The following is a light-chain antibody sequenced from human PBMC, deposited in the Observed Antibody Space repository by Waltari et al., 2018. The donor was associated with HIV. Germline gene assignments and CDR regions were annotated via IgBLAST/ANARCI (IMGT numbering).Light chain of an antibody. Sequence: QSVLTQPPSTSGTPGQSVTISCSGSTSNTGSNTVNWYQHLPGTAPKLLIYGKNQRPSGVPDRFSGSKSGTSASLAISGLQSEDEADYYCAAWDDSLNGLWVFGGGTKLTVL. CDR2: GKN. CDR1: TSNTGSNT. CDR3: AAWDDSLNGLWV. J-gene: IGLJ3*02. V-gene: IGLV1-44*01.